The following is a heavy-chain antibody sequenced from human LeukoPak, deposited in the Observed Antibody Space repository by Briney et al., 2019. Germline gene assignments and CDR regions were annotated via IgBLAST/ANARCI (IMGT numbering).Heavy chain of an antibody. D-gene: IGHD3-10*01. J-gene: IGHJ4*02. Sequence: ASVKVSCKASGYTFTGYYMHWVRQAPGQGLEWMGWINPNSGGTNYAQKFQGWVTMTRDTSISTAYMELSRLRSDDTAVYYCARGFYGSGSYYKLDYSGQGTLVTVSS. V-gene: IGHV1-2*04. CDR2: INPNSGGT. CDR1: GYTFTGYY. CDR3: ARGFYGSGSYYKLDY.